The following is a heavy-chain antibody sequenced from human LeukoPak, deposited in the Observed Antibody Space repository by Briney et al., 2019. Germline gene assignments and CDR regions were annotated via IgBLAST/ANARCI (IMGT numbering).Heavy chain of an antibody. CDR1: GFTFSSYG. D-gene: IGHD2-15*01. Sequence: GGSLRLSCAASGFTFSSYGMHWVRQAPGKGLEWVAVASYDGSNKYYADSVKGRFTISRDNSKNTLYLQMDSLRAEDTAVYYCAKDLSGLRSCPIRRCYYAMDVWGQGTTVTVSS. CDR2: ASYDGSNK. CDR3: AKDLSGLRSCPIRRCYYAMDV. V-gene: IGHV3-30*18. J-gene: IGHJ6*02.